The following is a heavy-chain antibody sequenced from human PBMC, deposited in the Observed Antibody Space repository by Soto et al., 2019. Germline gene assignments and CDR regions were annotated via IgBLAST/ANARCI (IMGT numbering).Heavy chain of an antibody. D-gene: IGHD2-21*01. J-gene: IGHJ5*01. V-gene: IGHV4-61*01. CDR1: GGSVSSGTYY. Sequence: QVQLQESGPGLVKPSETLSLTCTVSGGSVSSGTYYWTWIRQPPGKGLEWTGYIFYSGSANYNPCRVRRFTISVFTFLNHFFLRLSSVTVADTAVYYCARVPYDGGAFRGFGGFDFWVQGARVTVSA. CDR2: IFYSGSA. CDR3: ARVPYDGGAFRGFGGFDF.